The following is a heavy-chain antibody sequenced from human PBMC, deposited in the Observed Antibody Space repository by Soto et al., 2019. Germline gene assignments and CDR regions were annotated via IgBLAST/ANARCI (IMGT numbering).Heavy chain of an antibody. D-gene: IGHD3-22*01. Sequence: GGSLRLSFAASGFTFSGSAMHWVRQASGKGLEWVGRIRSKANSYATAYAASVKGRFTISRDDSKNTAYLQMNSLKTEDTAVYYCTRQMSDYYDSSGYYYGWYFDLWGRGTLVTVSS. J-gene: IGHJ2*01. V-gene: IGHV3-73*01. CDR3: TRQMSDYYDSSGYYYGWYFDL. CDR1: GFTFSGSA. CDR2: IRSKANSYAT.